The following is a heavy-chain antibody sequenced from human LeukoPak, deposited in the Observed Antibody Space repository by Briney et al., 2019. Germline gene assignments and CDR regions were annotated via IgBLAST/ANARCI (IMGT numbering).Heavy chain of an antibody. J-gene: IGHJ4*02. CDR3: ARSDPGLDYFDS. CDR1: GYTFTSYA. CDR2: INAGNGNT. V-gene: IGHV1-3*01. Sequence: ASVTVSCTASGYTFTSYAMHWVRQAPGQRLEWMGWINAGNGNTKYSQKFQGRVTITRDTSASTAYMELSSLRSEDTAVYYCARSDPGLDYFDSWGQGTLVTVSS. D-gene: IGHD5-12*01.